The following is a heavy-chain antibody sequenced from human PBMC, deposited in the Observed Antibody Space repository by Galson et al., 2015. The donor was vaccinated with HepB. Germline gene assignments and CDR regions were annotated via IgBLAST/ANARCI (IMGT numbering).Heavy chain of an antibody. CDR2: ISVGGGT. V-gene: IGHV3-23*01. D-gene: IGHD2-15*01. J-gene: IGHJ4*02. CDR1: GFTFSSYA. CDR3: AKRYLSSSGGHFDY. Sequence: SLRLSCAASGFTFSSYALSWVRQAPGEGLEWVSAISVGGGTHYADSVKGRFTISRDNSKNTVYLQMNSLRAEDTALYYCAKRYLSSSGGHFDYWGQGALVTVSS.